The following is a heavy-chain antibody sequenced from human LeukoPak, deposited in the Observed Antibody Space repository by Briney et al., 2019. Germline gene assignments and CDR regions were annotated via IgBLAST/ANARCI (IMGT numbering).Heavy chain of an antibody. Sequence: ASVKVSCKASGYTFTSYDINWVRQATGQGLEWMGWMNPNSGNTGYAQKFQGRVTITRNSSISTAYMELSSLRSEDTAVYYCAREGNRSSDSIASYPLDYWGQGTLVTVSS. J-gene: IGHJ4*02. V-gene: IGHV1-8*01. CDR1: GYTFTSYD. D-gene: IGHD1-26*01. CDR3: AREGNRSSDSIASYPLDY. CDR2: MNPNSGNT.